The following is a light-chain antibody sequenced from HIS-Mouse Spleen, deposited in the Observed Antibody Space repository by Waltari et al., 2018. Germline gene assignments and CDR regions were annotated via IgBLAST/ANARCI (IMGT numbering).Light chain of an antibody. Sequence: DIQMTQSPSTLSASVVDRVSITCRASQSISSWLAWYQQKPGKAPKLLIYKASSLESGVPSRFSGSGSGTEFTLTISSLQPDDFATYYCQQYNSYAPGYTFGQGTKLEIK. CDR3: QQYNSYAPGYT. CDR1: QSISSW. V-gene: IGKV1-5*03. CDR2: KAS. J-gene: IGKJ2*01.